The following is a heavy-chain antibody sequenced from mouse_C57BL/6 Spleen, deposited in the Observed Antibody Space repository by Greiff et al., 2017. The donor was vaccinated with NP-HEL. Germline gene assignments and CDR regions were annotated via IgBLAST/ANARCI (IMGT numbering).Heavy chain of an antibody. Sequence: EVKLVESGPGMVKPSQSLSLTCTVTGYSITSGYDWHWIRHFPGNKLEWMGYISYSGSTNYNPSLKSRISITHDTSKNHFFLKLNSVTTEDTATYYCARDANFGYYWYFDVWGTGTTVTVSS. CDR3: ARDANFGYYWYFDV. CDR2: ISYSGST. D-gene: IGHD2-2*01. J-gene: IGHJ1*03. CDR1: GYSITSGYD. V-gene: IGHV3-1*01.